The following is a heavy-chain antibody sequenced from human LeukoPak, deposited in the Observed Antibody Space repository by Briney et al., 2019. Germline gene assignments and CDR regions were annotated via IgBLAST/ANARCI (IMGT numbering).Heavy chain of an antibody. J-gene: IGHJ5*02. CDR2: INHSGST. CDR1: GGSFSGYY. CDR3: ARGSPHGRNWFDP. D-gene: IGHD5-24*01. Sequence: SETLSLTCAVYGGSFSGYYWSWIRQPPGKGLEWIGGINHSGSTNYNPSLKSRVTISVDTSKNQFSLKLRSVTAADTAVYYCARGSPHGRNWFDPWGQGTLVTVSS. V-gene: IGHV4-34*01.